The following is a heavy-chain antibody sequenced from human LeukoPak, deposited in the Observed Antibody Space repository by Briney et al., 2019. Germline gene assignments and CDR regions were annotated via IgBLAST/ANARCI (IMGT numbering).Heavy chain of an antibody. J-gene: IGHJ4*01. V-gene: IGHV4-59*01. CDR3: ARSPQRLIRPYYFDF. CDR2: VYSSGST. D-gene: IGHD6-25*01. CDR1: GGSINSYF. Sequence: PSETLSFTCTVSGGSINSYFWTWIRQPPGKGLEWIGYVYSSGSTNYNPSLKSRVAILVDTSTNQFSLRLSSVTAADTAVYYCARSPQRLIRPYYFDFWGQGTLVTVSS.